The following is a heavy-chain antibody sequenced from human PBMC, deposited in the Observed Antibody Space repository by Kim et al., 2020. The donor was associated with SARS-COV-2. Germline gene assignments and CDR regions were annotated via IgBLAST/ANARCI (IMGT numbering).Heavy chain of an antibody. D-gene: IGHD3-10*01. Sequence: ASVKVSCKASDYTFTSYGISWVRQAPGQWLEWMGWVSAYNGNTNYAQKLQGRVTMTTDTSTSTAYMELRSLTSDDTAVYYCARVTKTLLWFGENFDCWGQGTLVSVSS. V-gene: IGHV1-18*04. CDR2: VSAYNGNT. CDR3: ARVTKTLLWFGENFDC. J-gene: IGHJ4*02. CDR1: DYTFTSYG.